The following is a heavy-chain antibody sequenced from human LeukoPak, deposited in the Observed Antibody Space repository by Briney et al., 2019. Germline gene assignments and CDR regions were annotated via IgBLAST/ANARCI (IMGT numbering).Heavy chain of an antibody. V-gene: IGHV1-18*01. D-gene: IGHD2-2*02. CDR1: GGTFSSYA. CDR2: ISAYNGNT. CDR3: ARSVGYCSSTSCYTAHPDY. Sequence: ASVKVSCKASGGTFSSYAISWVRQAPGQGLEWMGWISAYNGNTNYAQKLQGRVTMTTDTSTSTAYMELRSLRSDDTAVYYCARSVGYCSSTSCYTAHPDYWGQGTLVTVSS. J-gene: IGHJ4*02.